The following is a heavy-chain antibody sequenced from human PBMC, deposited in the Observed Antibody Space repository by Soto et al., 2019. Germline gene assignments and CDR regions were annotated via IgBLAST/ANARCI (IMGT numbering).Heavy chain of an antibody. CDR1: GGYISGSC. Sequence: SETLSLTCTVSGGYISGSCWSWIRQAPGKVLEWVGYIHYSGSTNYNPSLKSRVTISVDTSKNQFSLKLSSVTAADTAVYYCARDERITMVRGAYYYYGMAVWGHGTTVTVSS. CDR2: IHYSGST. J-gene: IGHJ6*02. D-gene: IGHD3-10*01. CDR3: ARDERITMVRGAYYYYGMAV. V-gene: IGHV4-59*01.